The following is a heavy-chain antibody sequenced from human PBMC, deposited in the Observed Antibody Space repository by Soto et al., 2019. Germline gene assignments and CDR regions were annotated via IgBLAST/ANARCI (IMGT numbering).Heavy chain of an antibody. J-gene: IGHJ4*02. D-gene: IGHD6-19*01. CDR3: ARDPVLAFVAAYYFDY. V-gene: IGHV3-30-3*01. CDR1: GFTFSSYA. Sequence: QVQLVESGGGVVQPGRSLRLSCAASGFTFSSYAMHWVRQAPGKGLEWVAVISYDGSNKYYADSVKGRFTISRDNSKNTLYPQRNSLRAEDTAVYYWARDPVLAFVAAYYFDYWGQGTLVTVSS. CDR2: ISYDGSNK.